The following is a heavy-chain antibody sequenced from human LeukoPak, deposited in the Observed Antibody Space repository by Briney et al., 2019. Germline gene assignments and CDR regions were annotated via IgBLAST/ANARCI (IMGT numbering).Heavy chain of an antibody. CDR1: GVTSRTYG. J-gene: IGHJ3*02. V-gene: IGHV3-30*02. D-gene: IGHD3-10*01. CDR2: IRYDGSSK. Sequence: PGGSLRLSCAASGVTSRTYGIHWVRQAPGKGLEWGAFIRYDGSSKYYADSVRGRFTISRDSSRNTVYLQMNSLRAEDTAVYYCVKERGDHFEAFDIWSLGTMVTVSS. CDR3: VKERGDHFEAFDI.